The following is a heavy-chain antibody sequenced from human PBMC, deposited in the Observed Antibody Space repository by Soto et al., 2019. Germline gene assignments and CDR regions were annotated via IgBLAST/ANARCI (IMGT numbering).Heavy chain of an antibody. CDR2: ITNSGSSS. J-gene: IGHJ6*03. CDR3: AKVAGTSGAGNYYYMDV. V-gene: IGHV3-23*01. D-gene: IGHD1-7*01. Sequence: PEGSLRLSYTASGLTFSSHALRWVRQAPGKGLEWVSAITNSGSSSFYADSVKGRFTISRDNSRNTLYLQMTSLRVDDTATYCCAKVAGTSGAGNYYYMDVWGIGTTVTVSS. CDR1: GLTFSSHA.